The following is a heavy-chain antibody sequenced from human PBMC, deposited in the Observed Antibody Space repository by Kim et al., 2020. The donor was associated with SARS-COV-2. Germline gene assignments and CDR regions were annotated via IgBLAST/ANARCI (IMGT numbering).Heavy chain of an antibody. CDR2: ISSSSSTI. D-gene: IGHD3-22*01. J-gene: IGHJ4*02. CDR3: ARDLISVAYYYDSSGYI. Sequence: GGSLRLSCAASGFTFSSYSMNWVRQAPGKGLEWVSYISSSSSTIYYADSVKGRFTISRDNAKNSLYLQMNSLRAEDTAVYYCARDLISVAYYYDSSGYIWGQGTLVTVSS. V-gene: IGHV3-48*04. CDR1: GFTFSSYS.